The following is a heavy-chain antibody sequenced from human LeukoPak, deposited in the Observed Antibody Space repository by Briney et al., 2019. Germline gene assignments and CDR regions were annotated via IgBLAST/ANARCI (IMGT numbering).Heavy chain of an antibody. V-gene: IGHV4-59*01. D-gene: IGHD6-19*01. J-gene: IGHJ4*02. CDR1: GGSISSYY. CDR2: IYYSGST. Sequence: SETLSLTCTVSGGSISSYYWSWIRQPPGKGLEWIGYIYYSGSTNYNPSLKSRVTISVDTSKNQFSLKLSSVTAADTAVYYCARGLAAAAVAGLDYWGQGTQVTVSS. CDR3: ARGLAAAAVAGLDY.